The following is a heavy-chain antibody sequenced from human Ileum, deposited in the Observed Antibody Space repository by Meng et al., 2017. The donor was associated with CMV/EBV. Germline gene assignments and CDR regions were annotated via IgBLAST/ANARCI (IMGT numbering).Heavy chain of an antibody. D-gene: IGHD2-2*01. CDR2: IFSGGST. V-gene: IGHV3-53*01. CDR3: AREIYCSSSSCYSKYGMDV. J-gene: IGHJ6*01. CDR1: GFTVSTNY. Sequence: GGSLRLSCAASGFTVSTNYMSWVRQAPGKGLEWVSVIFSGGSTYYADSVKGRFTISGDNTKNTLYLQMNSLRAEDTAVYYCAREIYCSSSSCYSKYGMDVWGQGTTVTGSS.